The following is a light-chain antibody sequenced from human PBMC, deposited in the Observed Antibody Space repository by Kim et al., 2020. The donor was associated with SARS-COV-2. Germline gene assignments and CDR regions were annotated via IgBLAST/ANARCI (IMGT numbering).Light chain of an antibody. CDR1: QNIARY. V-gene: IGKV1D-8*02. J-gene: IGKJ2*01. Sequence: SASPGDKVTITCRLTQNIARYLAWFQQRPGKAPQLLIYAASTLHTGAPSRFSGSGSGTDFTLTINPLQSEDSATYFCQQYFDFPYTFGQGTKLEI. CDR3: QQYFDFPYT. CDR2: AAS.